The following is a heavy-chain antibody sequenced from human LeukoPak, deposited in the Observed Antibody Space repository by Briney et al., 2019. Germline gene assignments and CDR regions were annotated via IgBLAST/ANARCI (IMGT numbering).Heavy chain of an antibody. CDR2: INHSGST. V-gene: IGHV4-34*01. D-gene: IGHD6-19*01. CDR1: GGSFSDYY. Sequence: SETLSLTCAVYGGSFSDYYWSWIRQPPGKGLEWIGEINHSGSTNYNPSLKSRVTISVDTSKNQFSLKLSSVTAADTAVYYCAPRSSSSGWYEGFDPWGQGTLVTVSS. J-gene: IGHJ5*02. CDR3: APRSSSSGWYEGFDP.